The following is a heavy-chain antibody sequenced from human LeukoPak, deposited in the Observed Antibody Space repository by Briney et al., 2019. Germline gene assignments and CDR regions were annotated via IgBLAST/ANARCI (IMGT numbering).Heavy chain of an antibody. V-gene: IGHV3-30-3*01. CDR3: AREIPATNYYGSGSPPDY. CDR1: GFTFSSYA. D-gene: IGHD3-10*01. J-gene: IGHJ4*02. Sequence: GGCLRLSCAASGFTFSSYAMHWVRQAPGKGLEWVAVISYDGSNKYYADSVKGRFTISRDNSKNTLYLQMNSLRAEDTAVYYCAREIPATNYYGSGSPPDYWGQGTLVTVSS. CDR2: ISYDGSNK.